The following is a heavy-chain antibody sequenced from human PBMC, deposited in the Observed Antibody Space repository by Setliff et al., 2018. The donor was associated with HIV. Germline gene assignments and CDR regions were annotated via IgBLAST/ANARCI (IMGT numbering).Heavy chain of an antibody. D-gene: IGHD3-10*01. CDR3: ATSPAGEILGSRPFYFDY. CDR2: IYYSGST. Sequence: SETLSLTCTVTGDSINSGNYYWSWIRQHPGKGLEWIGYIYYSGSTYYSPSLKSRVTISEDTSKNQFSLKMRSVTAADTAVYYCATSPAGEILGSRPFYFDYWGQGTLVTVSS. CDR1: GDSINSGNYY. J-gene: IGHJ4*02. V-gene: IGHV4-31*03.